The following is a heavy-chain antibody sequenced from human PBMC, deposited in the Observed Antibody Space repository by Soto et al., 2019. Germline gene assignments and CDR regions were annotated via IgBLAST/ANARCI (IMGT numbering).Heavy chain of an antibody. Sequence: ASVKVSCKASGGTFSSYAISWVRQAPGQGLEWMGGIIPIFGTANDAQKFQGRVTITADESTSTAYMELSSLRSEDTAVYYCAREQLAGAFDIWGQGTMVTVSS. CDR1: GGTFSSYA. D-gene: IGHD6-6*01. V-gene: IGHV1-69*13. CDR3: AREQLAGAFDI. CDR2: IIPIFGTA. J-gene: IGHJ3*02.